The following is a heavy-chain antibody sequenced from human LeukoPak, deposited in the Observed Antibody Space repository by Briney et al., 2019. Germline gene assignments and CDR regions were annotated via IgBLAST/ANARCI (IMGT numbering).Heavy chain of an antibody. J-gene: IGHJ4*02. CDR1: GGSIISYY. CDR3: AGHDGSGYSFFDC. Sequence: SETLSLTCAVSGGSIISYYWSWIRQPPGKGLEWIGYIYYSGYTSYNPSLKSRVTISVDTSKNQFSLKLSSVTAADTAVYYCAGHDGSGYSFFDCWGQGTLVTVSS. D-gene: IGHD3-22*01. CDR2: IYYSGYT. V-gene: IGHV4-59*08.